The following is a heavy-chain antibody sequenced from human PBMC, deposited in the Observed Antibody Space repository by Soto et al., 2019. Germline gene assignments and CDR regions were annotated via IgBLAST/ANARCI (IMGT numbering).Heavy chain of an antibody. CDR1: GGSFSGYY. D-gene: IGHD2-2*01. Sequence: SSETLSLTCAVYGGSFSGYYWSWIRQPPGKGREWIGEINHYGSTNQNPSLKSRVTISIDTSKNQFSLKLSSVTAADTAVYYCAREACSTTSCYHYWGQGTTVTFSS. J-gene: IGHJ6*02. V-gene: IGHV4-34*01. CDR2: INHYGST. CDR3: AREACSTTSCYHY.